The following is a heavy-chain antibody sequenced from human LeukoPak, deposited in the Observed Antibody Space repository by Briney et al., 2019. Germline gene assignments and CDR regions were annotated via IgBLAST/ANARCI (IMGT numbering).Heavy chain of an antibody. D-gene: IGHD5-18*01. J-gene: IGHJ5*02. CDR3: ARTSPLIQLWLRGWFDP. CDR2: INPNSGGT. CDR1: GYTFTGYY. Sequence: GASVKVSCKASGYTFTGYYMHWVRQAPGQGLEWMGWINPNSGGTNYAQKFQGRVTMTRDTSISTAYMELSRLKSDDTAVYYCARTSPLIQLWLRGWFDPWGQGTLVTVSS. V-gene: IGHV1-2*02.